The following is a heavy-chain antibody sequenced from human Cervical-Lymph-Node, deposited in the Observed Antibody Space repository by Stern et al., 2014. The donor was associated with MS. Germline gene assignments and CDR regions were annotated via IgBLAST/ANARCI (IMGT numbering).Heavy chain of an antibody. CDR3: ASAYSSSHYYFDY. CDR1: GFSFSRYA. V-gene: IGHV3-33*01. J-gene: IGHJ4*02. D-gene: IGHD6-13*01. CDR2: IWYDGSNP. Sequence: VQLLESGGGVVQPGGSLRLSCAASGFSFSRYAMHWVRQAPGKGLEWVALIWYDGSNPYYADSVTGRFTISRDNFKNTLYLQMNSLRAEDTAVYYCASAYSSSHYYFDYWGQGTLVTVSS.